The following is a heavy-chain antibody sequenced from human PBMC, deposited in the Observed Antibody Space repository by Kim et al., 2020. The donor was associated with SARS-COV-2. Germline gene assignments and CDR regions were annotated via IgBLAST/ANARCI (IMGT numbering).Heavy chain of an antibody. V-gene: IGHV3-33*01. CDR1: GFTFSSYG. CDR2: IWYDGSNK. CDR3: ARDPPYSGYDDAQNWYFDL. Sequence: GGSLRLSCAASGFTFSSYGMHWVRQAPGKGLEWVAVIWYDGSNKYYADSVKGRFTISRDNSKNTLYLQMNSLRAEDTAVYYCARDPPYSGYDDAQNWYFDLWGRGTLVTVSS. J-gene: IGHJ2*01. D-gene: IGHD5-12*01.